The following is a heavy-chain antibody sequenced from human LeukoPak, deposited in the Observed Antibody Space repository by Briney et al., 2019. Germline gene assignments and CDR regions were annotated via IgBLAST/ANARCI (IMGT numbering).Heavy chain of an antibody. CDR1: GGSVSSGNYY. J-gene: IGHJ6*02. CDR3: ARSYDSSGWYYYVMDV. V-gene: IGHV4-61*01. Sequence: SETLSLTCTVSGGSVSSGNYYWSWLRQPPGTGLEWIGYTYYSGSTKYNPSLKSRVTISVDTSKNQFSLKLSSVTAADTAVYYCARSYDSSGWYYYVMDVWGQGTTVAVSS. CDR2: TYYSGST. D-gene: IGHD3-22*01.